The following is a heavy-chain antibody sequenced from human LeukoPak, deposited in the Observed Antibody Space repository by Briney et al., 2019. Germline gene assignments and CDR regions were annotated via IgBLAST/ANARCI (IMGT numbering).Heavy chain of an antibody. D-gene: IGHD3-22*01. CDR1: GFTFSSYA. Sequence: GGSLRLSCAASGFTFSSYAMHWVRQAPGNGLEWVAVISYDGSSIHYADSVKGRFTISRDNSKNTLYLQIDSLRPEDTAVYYCAVDPTSGYYYWGHRTPFTVS. V-gene: IGHV3-30-3*01. CDR3: AVDPTSGYYY. J-gene: IGHJ4*01. CDR2: ISYDGSSI.